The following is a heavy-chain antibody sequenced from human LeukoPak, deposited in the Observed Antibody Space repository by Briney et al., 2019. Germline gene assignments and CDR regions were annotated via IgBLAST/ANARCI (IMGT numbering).Heavy chain of an antibody. V-gene: IGHV1-18*01. CDR2: ISGESGST. J-gene: IGHJ3*02. D-gene: IGHD6-13*01. CDR3: ARGSYSSSWRGAFDI. CDR1: GYTFSNYG. Sequence: ASVKVSCKASGYTFSNYGISWVRQAPGQGLEWMGWISGESGSTNYAQKFQGRVTMTTDTSTSTAYMELRSLRSDDTAVYYCARGSYSSSWRGAFDIWGQGTMVTVSS.